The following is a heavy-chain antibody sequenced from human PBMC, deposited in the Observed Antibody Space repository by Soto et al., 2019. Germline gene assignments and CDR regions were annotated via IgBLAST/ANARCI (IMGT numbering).Heavy chain of an antibody. CDR1: GGSISSSSYY. D-gene: IGHD2-15*01. CDR3: ASPGGVGYCSGGSCSDAFDI. CDR2: IYYSGST. Sequence: SLTCTVSGGSISSSSYYWGWIRQPPGKGLEWIGSIYYSGSTYYSPSLKSRVTISVDTSKNQFSLKLSSVTAADTAVYYCASPGGVGYCSGGSCSDAFDIWGQGTMVTVSS. V-gene: IGHV4-39*01. J-gene: IGHJ3*02.